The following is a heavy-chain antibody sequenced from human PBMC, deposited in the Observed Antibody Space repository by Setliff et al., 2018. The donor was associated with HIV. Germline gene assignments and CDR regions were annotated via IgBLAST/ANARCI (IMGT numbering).Heavy chain of an antibody. J-gene: IGHJ4*02. V-gene: IGHV4-30-4*08. D-gene: IGHD3-10*01. Sequence: KTSETLSLTCTVFGGSVRSDDYYWSWIRQPPGKGLEWIGYIYYTGSTHYNPSLKGRLSMSTSENQFSLKLTSVTAADTAVYYCASTRIRLIRGAVISNLRTPYFDYWGPGSLVTVSS. CDR1: GGSVRSDDYY. CDR2: IYYTGST. CDR3: ASTRIRLIRGAVISNLRTPYFDY.